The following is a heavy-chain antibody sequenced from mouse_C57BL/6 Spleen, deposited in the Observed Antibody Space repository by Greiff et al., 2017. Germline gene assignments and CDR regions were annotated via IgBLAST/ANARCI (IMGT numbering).Heavy chain of an antibody. Sequence: VQLQQSGGDLVKPGGSLKLSCAASGFTFSSYGMSWVRQTPDKRLEWVATISSGGSYTYYPDSVKGRFTISRDNAKNTLYLQMSSLKSEDTAMYYCARQGNWDGRDFDYWGQGTTLTVSS. D-gene: IGHD4-1*01. V-gene: IGHV5-6*01. CDR2: ISSGGSYT. CDR3: ARQGNWDGRDFDY. J-gene: IGHJ2*01. CDR1: GFTFSSYG.